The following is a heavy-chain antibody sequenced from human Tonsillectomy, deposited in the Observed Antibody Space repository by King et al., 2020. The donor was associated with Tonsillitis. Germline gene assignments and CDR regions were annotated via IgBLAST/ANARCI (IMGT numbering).Heavy chain of an antibody. J-gene: IGHJ6*02. CDR1: GYTFTAYY. CDR3: ARVRNDQGPASYYYVMDV. CDR2: INPNTGGT. Sequence: QLVQSGAEMKKPGASVKVSCKASGYTFTAYYMHWVRQAPGQGLEWMGWINPNTGGTNYAQKFQGRVAMTRDTSISTAYMELSRLTSDDTAVYYCARVRNDQGPASYYYVMDVWGQGTTATVPS. V-gene: IGHV1-2*02. D-gene: IGHD3-16*01.